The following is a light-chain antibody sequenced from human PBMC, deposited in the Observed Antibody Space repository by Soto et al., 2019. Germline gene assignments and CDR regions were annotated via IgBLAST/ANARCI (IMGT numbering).Light chain of an antibody. V-gene: IGLV2-14*01. CDR2: EVT. CDR3: SSYTSGYTVV. Sequence: QSVLTQPASVSGSPGQSITISCTGTSSDVGGYNFVSWYQQHPGKVPQLMIYEVTNRPSGVSNRFSGSKSGNTASLTISGLQAEDEADYYCSSYTSGYTVVFGGGTKLTVL. CDR1: SSDVGGYNF. J-gene: IGLJ2*01.